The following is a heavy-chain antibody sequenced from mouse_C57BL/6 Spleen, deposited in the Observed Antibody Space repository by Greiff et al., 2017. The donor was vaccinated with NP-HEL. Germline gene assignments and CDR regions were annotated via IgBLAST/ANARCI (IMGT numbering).Heavy chain of an antibody. D-gene: IGHD1-1*01. V-gene: IGHV2-2*01. CDR3: ASNFPDYYGSSYQFAY. J-gene: IGHJ3*01. Sequence: QVQLQQSGPGLVQPSQSLSITCTVSGFSLTSYGVHWVRQSPGKGLEWLGVIWSGGSTDYNAAFISRLSISKDNSKSQVFFKMNSLQADDTAIYYCASNFPDYYGSSYQFAYWGQGTLVTVSA. CDR1: GFSLTSYG. CDR2: IWSGGST.